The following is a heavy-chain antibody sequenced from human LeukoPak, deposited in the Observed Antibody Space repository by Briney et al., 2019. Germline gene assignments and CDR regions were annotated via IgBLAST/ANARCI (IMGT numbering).Heavy chain of an antibody. Sequence: GGSLRLSCAASGFTFSSYSMNWVRQAPRKGLEWVSSISSSSSYIYYADSVKGRFTISRDNAKNSLYLQMNSLRAEDTAVYYCARGGEYSGYDLGYWGQGTLVTVSS. J-gene: IGHJ4*02. CDR2: ISSSSSYI. CDR3: ARGGEYSGYDLGY. D-gene: IGHD5-12*01. CDR1: GFTFSSYS. V-gene: IGHV3-21*01.